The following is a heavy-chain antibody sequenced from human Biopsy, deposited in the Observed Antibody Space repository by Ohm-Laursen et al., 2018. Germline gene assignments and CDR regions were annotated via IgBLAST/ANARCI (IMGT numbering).Heavy chain of an antibody. Sequence: ATVKISCKPSGYTFTSYDITWVRQASGQGPEWILWLNPVSGNSNFGQKFRGRVTVTSDTSISTAYMELSGLTSDDTATYYCGRAVRNQLLTDPWGQGTLVTVTS. CDR1: GYTFTSYD. J-gene: IGHJ5*02. D-gene: IGHD1-7*01. CDR2: LNPVSGNS. V-gene: IGHV1-8*01. CDR3: GRAVRNQLLTDP.